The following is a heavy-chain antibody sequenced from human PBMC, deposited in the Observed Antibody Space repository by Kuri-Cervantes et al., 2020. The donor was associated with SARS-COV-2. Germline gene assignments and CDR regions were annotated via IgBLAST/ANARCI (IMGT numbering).Heavy chain of an antibody. J-gene: IGHJ1*01. CDR2: INHSGST. V-gene: IGHV4-34*01. D-gene: IGHD1-26*01. Sequence: SQTLSLTCAVYGGSFSGYYWSWIRQPPGKGLEWIGEINHSGSTNYNPSLKSRVTISVDTSKNQFSLKLSSVTAADTAVYYCARVSDSGSPRRPYFQHWGQGTLVTVSS. CDR3: ARVSDSGSPRRPYFQH. CDR1: GGSFSGYY.